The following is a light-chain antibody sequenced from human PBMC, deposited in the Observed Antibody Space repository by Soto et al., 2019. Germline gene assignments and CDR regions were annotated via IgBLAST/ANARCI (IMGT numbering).Light chain of an antibody. J-gene: IGKJ4*01. CDR1: QSVLYSSDNKNY. Sequence: DIVMTQSPDSLAVSLGERATINCKSSQSVLYSSDNKNYLAWYQQKPGQPPKLLIYWASTRDSGVPARFSGSGSGAYFTLTISSLQAEDVAVYYCQQYYTTLTFGGGTRVEIK. CDR3: QQYYTTLT. V-gene: IGKV4-1*01. CDR2: WAS.